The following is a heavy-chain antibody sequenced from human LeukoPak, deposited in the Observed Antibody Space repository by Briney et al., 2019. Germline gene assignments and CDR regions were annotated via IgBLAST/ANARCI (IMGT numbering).Heavy chain of an antibody. V-gene: IGHV4-39*01. D-gene: IGHD6-6*01. CDR1: GGSITISDYY. CDR2: ISHTGTT. J-gene: IGHJ4*02. CDR3: ATREHHVLRTPGDY. Sequence: SETLSLTCTVSGGSITISDYYWGWIRLPPGKGREWIGTISHTGTTYYNPSLQSRVTISVDKSKNQFSLKLSSVTAAETAVYYCATREHHVLRTPGDYWGQGTLVTVSS.